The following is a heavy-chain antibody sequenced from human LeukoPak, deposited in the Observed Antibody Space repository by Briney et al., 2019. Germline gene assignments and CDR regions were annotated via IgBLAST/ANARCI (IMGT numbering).Heavy chain of an antibody. V-gene: IGHV1-46*01. Sequence: ASVKVSCKTSGYTFTNFYMHWVRQAPGQGLEWMGIINPSGANTGYAQKFQGRVTMTRDTSTSTVYMELSSLRSQDTAVYYCAGEVRIRGHFDYWGRGTPVTVSS. CDR2: INPSGANT. CDR3: AGEVRIRGHFDY. CDR1: GYTFTNFY. J-gene: IGHJ4*02. D-gene: IGHD2/OR15-2a*01.